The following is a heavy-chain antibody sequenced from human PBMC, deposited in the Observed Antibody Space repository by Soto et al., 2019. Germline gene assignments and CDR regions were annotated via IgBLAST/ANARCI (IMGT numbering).Heavy chain of an antibody. Sequence: QVQLVQSGAEVKKPGSSVKVSCKASGGTFSSYAISWVRQAPGQGLEWMGGIIPIFGTAYYAQKFQGRVTITADESTSTADMELSSPRSEDTAVYYCASFVFVSRPGGYNWFDSWGQGTLVTVSS. J-gene: IGHJ5*01. V-gene: IGHV1-69*01. CDR1: GGTFSSYA. D-gene: IGHD6-6*01. CDR3: ASFVFVSRPGGYNWFDS. CDR2: IIPIFGTA.